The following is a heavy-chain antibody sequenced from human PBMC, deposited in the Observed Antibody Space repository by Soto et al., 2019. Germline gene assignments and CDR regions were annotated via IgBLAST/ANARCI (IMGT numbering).Heavy chain of an antibody. Sequence: SETLSLTCTVSGGSISSRNNYWTWIRQPPGKGLEWIGSISYSGTTYYSPFLKSRVTISIDTSKNQFLLKMTSVTAADTAVVYCARNELGLDFDYWGQGTMVTVSS. CDR2: ISYSGTT. CDR1: GGSISSRNNY. D-gene: IGHD7-27*01. J-gene: IGHJ4*02. V-gene: IGHV4-39*01. CDR3: ARNELGLDFDY.